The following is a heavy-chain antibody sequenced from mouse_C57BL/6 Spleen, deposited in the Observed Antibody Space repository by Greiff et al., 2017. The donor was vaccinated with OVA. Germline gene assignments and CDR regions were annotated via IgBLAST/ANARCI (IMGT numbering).Heavy chain of an antibody. Sequence: QVQLQQSGPELVKPGASVKISCKASGYTFSSYWMHWVKQRPGQGLEWIGRIYPGDGDTNYNGKFKGKATLTADKSSSTAYMQLSSLTTEDSAVYFCAGSVGYSAGPAWFDYWGQGTMVTVS. CDR1: GYTFSSYW. J-gene: IGHJ3*01. D-gene: IGHD3-2*02. CDR3: AGSVGYSAGPAWFDY. CDR2: IYPGDGDT. V-gene: IGHV1-82*01.